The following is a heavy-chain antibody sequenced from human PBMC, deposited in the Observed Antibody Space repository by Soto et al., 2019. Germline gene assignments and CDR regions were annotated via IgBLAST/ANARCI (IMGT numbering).Heavy chain of an antibody. Sequence: GWSLRLSCVCSVFTFINHWMNWVRQAPGQGLEWVANIKADGSEKYYVDSVKGRFTISRDNAKNSLYLQMNSLRAEDTAVYYCARARGVDYWGQGTQVTVSS. CDR1: VFTFINHW. CDR2: IKADGSEK. CDR3: ARARGVDY. J-gene: IGHJ4*02. D-gene: IGHD3-16*01. V-gene: IGHV3-7*03.